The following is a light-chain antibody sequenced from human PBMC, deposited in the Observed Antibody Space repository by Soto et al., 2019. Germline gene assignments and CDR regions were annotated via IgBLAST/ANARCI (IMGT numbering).Light chain of an antibody. Sequence: QSALAQPASVSGSPGQSIAISCTGTSSDVGGYNYVSWYQQHPGKAPKLPISEVSIRPSGVSDRFSGSKSGNTASLTISGLQTEDEADYYCSSFTSAYTFVFGSGTKLTVL. CDR1: SSDVGGYNY. CDR3: SSFTSAYTFV. CDR2: EVS. J-gene: IGLJ1*01. V-gene: IGLV2-14*01.